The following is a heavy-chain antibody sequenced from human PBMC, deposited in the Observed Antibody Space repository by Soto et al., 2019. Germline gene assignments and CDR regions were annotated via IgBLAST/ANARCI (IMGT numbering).Heavy chain of an antibody. J-gene: IGHJ6*03. Sequence: SETLSLPCTVSGGSISSYYWSWIRQPPGKGLEWIGYFYYSGRTNYNPSLKSRVTRSADTSKNKFSLKLSSVTAAETAMYYGARGGIGSTRAGSNYYYYYYMDVWGKGTTVTVSS. D-gene: IGHD3-16*01. CDR3: ARGGIGSTRAGSNYYYYYYMDV. V-gene: IGHV4-59*08. CDR1: GGSISSYY. CDR2: FYYSGRT.